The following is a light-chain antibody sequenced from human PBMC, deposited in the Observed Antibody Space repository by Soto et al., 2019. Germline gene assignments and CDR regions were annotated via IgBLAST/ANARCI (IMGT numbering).Light chain of an antibody. Sequence: AIQMTQSPSSLSASVGDRVTITCRASQGIKNDLGWYQQKPGKAPKLLIYAASSLQSGVPLRFSGSGSGTDFTLTISSLQPDDFATYYCLQDYNYPLTFGQGTKVEIK. CDR2: AAS. V-gene: IGKV1-6*01. CDR3: LQDYNYPLT. J-gene: IGKJ1*01. CDR1: QGIKND.